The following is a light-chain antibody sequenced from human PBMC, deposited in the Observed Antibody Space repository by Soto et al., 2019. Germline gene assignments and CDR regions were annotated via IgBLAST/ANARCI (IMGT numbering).Light chain of an antibody. V-gene: IGKV3-20*01. J-gene: IGKJ1*01. CDR3: QQYDNSVWT. CDR2: GAS. Sequence: IVLTQSPGTLSSSPGERATLSCRASQSVSTINLAWYQQRPGQAPRLLIYGASRRATGIPDRFSGSGSGTDFTLTISRLEPEDLAVYYCQQYDNSVWTFGQGTKVEIK. CDR1: QSVSTIN.